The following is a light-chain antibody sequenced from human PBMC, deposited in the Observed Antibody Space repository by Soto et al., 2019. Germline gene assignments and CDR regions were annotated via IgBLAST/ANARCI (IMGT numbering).Light chain of an antibody. CDR2: AAS. CDR3: QQYYSYPS. CDR1: QGISSY. J-gene: IGKJ2*01. Sequence: AIRMTQSPSSFSASTGDRVTITCRASQGISSYLSWYQQKPGKAPKLLIYAASTLQSGVPSRFSGSGSGTDFTLTISCLQSEHFATYYCQQYYSYPSFGQGTKLEIK. V-gene: IGKV1-8*01.